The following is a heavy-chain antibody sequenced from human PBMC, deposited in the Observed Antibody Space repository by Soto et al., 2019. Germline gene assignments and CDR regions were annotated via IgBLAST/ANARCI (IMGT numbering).Heavy chain of an antibody. CDR3: ARDVDADFRTDFDY. CDR1: GFTFRDYY. D-gene: IGHD4-17*01. J-gene: IGHJ4*02. V-gene: IGHV3-20*04. Sequence: PGGSLRLSCAASGFTFRDYYMSWIRQAPGKGLEWVSGINWNGGSTGYADSVKGRFTISRDNAKNSLYLQMNSLRAEDSAEYYCARDVDADFRTDFDYWGRGTLVTVSS. CDR2: INWNGGST.